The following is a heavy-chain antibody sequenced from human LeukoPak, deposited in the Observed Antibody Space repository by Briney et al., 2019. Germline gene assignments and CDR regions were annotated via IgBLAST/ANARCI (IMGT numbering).Heavy chain of an antibody. V-gene: IGHV1-69*13. CDR3: ARGRWELRYDAFDI. D-gene: IGHD1-26*01. CDR1: GGTFSSYA. Sequence: SVNVSCKASGGTFSSYAISWVRQAPGQGLESMGGIIPIFGTANYAQKFQGRVTITADESTSTAYMELSSLRSEDTAVYYCARGRWELRYDAFDIWGQGTMVTVSS. CDR2: IIPIFGTA. J-gene: IGHJ3*02.